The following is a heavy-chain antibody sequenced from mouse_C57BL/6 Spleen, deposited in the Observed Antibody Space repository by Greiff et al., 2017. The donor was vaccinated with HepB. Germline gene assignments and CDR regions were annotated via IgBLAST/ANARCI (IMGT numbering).Heavy chain of an antibody. V-gene: IGHV1-82*01. Sequence: VQLQQSGPELVKPGASVKISCKASGYAFSSSWMNWVKQRPGKGLEWIGRIYPGDGDTNYNGKFKGKATLTADKSSSTAYMQLSSLTSEDSAVYFSARLQLGGYAMDDWGQGTSVTGSS. CDR3: ARLQLGGYAMDD. CDR2: IYPGDGDT. CDR1: GYAFSSSW. J-gene: IGHJ4*01. D-gene: IGHD4-1*02.